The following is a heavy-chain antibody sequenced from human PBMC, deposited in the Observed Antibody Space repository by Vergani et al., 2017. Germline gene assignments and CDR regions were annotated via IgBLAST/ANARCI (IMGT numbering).Heavy chain of an antibody. J-gene: IGHJ4*02. CDR3: AKHFRGWGIDY. CDR1: GFTLSNYD. D-gene: IGHD3-16*01. V-gene: IGHV3-30*02. CDR2: IPFDGSNQ. Sequence: QVQLVESGGGVVQRGGSLRLSCATSGFTLSNYDMQWIRQGPGKGLEFVAFIPFDGSNQYYADSVTGRFTLSRYFSKNSLYLQMNSLRTDDTATYYCAKHFRGWGIDYWGQGTQVIVSS.